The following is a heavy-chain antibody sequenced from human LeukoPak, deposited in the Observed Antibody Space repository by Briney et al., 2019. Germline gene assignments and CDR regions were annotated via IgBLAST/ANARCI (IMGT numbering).Heavy chain of an antibody. CDR1: GFTFTNIW. D-gene: IGHD5-18*01. Sequence: PGGSLRLSCSASGFTFTNIWMSWVRQAPGKGLEWVGHIKSQIDGGTTEFAAPVKGRFTISRDDSKNTVYLQMNSLTSENTAVYYCTTIQLHSYGLNFDYWGQGTPVTVSS. CDR2: IKSQIDGGTT. V-gene: IGHV3-15*01. CDR3: TTIQLHSYGLNFDY. J-gene: IGHJ4*02.